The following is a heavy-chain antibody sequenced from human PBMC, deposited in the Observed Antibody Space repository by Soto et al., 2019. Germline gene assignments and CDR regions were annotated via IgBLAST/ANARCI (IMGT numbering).Heavy chain of an antibody. J-gene: IGHJ4*02. V-gene: IGHV4-31*03. CDR3: ARVGESRGIHNLFDY. CDR2: IYYSGST. D-gene: IGHD3-10*01. Sequence: SETLSLTCTVSGASISSGGYYCSWIRQNAGKGLEWIGYIYYSGSTYYNPSLKSRVTISVDTSKNQFSLKLSSVTAADTAVYYCARVGESRGIHNLFDYWGQGTLVTVSS. CDR1: GASISSGGYY.